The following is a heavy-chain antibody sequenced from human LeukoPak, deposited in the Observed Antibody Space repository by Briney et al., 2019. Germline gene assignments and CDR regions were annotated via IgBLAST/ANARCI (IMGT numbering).Heavy chain of an antibody. V-gene: IGHV4-59*05. CDR3: ARHVRVGGSRGY. D-gene: IGHD1-26*01. CDR2: IYYSGST. CDR1: GGSISSYY. Sequence: PSETLSLTCTVSGGSISSYYWSWIRQPPGKGLEWIASIYYSGSTYYNPSLKSRVTISVDTSKNQFSLKLSSVTAADTAVYYCARHVRVGGSRGYWGQGTLVTVSS. J-gene: IGHJ4*02.